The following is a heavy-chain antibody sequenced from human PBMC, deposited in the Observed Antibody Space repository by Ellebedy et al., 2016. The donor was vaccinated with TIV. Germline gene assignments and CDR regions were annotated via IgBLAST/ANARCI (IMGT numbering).Heavy chain of an antibody. CDR2: ISSTGSTI. V-gene: IGHV3-11*01. CDR3: VRIGYITSWYREAY. CDR1: GFTFSDYY. J-gene: IGHJ4*02. Sequence: PGGSLRLSCAASGFTFSDYYMSWIRQATGKGLEWVSYISSTGSTIYYADSVKGRFTTSRDNARNSLYLQMNALRAEDTAVYYCVRIGYITSWYREAYWGQGTLVTVSS. D-gene: IGHD6-13*01.